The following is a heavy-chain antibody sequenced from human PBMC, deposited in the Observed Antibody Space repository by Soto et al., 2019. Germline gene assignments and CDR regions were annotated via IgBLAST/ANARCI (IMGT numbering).Heavy chain of an antibody. V-gene: IGHV4-59*08. Sequence: PSETLSLTCTVSGGSVSSYSWTWIRQPPGKGLEYIGYISYSGTTNSNPSLKSRVTISVDTSKNQFSLKLTSVTAADTAVYYCTTQGFGGLHGLVDVWGQGTTVTVSS. CDR2: ISYSGTT. CDR3: TTQGFGGLHGLVDV. CDR1: GGSVSSYS. D-gene: IGHD3-10*01. J-gene: IGHJ6*02.